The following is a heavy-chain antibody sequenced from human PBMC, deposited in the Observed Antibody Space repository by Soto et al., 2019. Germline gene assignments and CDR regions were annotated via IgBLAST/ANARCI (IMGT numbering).Heavy chain of an antibody. CDR3: VRGTAVARPHFPN. CDR1: GFTFSDFG. Sequence: QVPRVESGGGVVQPERYLRLSCATSGFTFSDFGMHWFRQAPGKGLEWVATISGDGIDKYYPGSVQGRFTISRDNSKNALYLQMNSLRTDDTAVYYCVRGTAVARPHFPNWWQGTLVSVSS. V-gene: IGHV3-30*03. CDR2: ISGDGIDK. J-gene: IGHJ4*02. D-gene: IGHD6-19*01.